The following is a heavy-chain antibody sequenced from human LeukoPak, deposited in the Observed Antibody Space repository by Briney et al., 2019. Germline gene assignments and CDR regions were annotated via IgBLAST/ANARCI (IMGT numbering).Heavy chain of an antibody. CDR3: ASQTGSGLFILP. Sequence: PSETLSLTCTASGVSIISSNSSWRWIRQPPGKGLEWIGCIYYSGNTYYIASRKTQASISLNTYKIQISLKLTSVTAAETAVYYCASQTGSGLFILPGGQGTLVTVSS. V-gene: IGHV4-39*01. CDR1: GVSIISSNSS. J-gene: IGHJ4*02. CDR2: IYYSGNT. D-gene: IGHD3/OR15-3a*01.